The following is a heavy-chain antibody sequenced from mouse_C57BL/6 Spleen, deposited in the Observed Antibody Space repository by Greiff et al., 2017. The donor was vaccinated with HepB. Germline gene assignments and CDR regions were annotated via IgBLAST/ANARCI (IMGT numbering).Heavy chain of an antibody. CDR3: ASGSSIYYGNYVWYFDV. D-gene: IGHD2-1*01. Sequence: QVQLQQPGAELVKPGASVKLSCKASGYTFTSYWMHWVKQRPGQGLEWIGMIHPNSGSTNYNEKFKSKATLTVDKSSSTAYMQLSSLTSEDSAVYYCASGSSIYYGNYVWYFDVWGTGTTVTVSS. J-gene: IGHJ1*03. V-gene: IGHV1-64*01. CDR1: GYTFTSYW. CDR2: IHPNSGST.